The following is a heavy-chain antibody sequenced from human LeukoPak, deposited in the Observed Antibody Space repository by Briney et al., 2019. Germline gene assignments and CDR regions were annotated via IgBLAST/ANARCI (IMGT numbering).Heavy chain of an antibody. CDR3: ARADSSGSYFDY. V-gene: IGHV3-23*01. CDR2: ISGSGGST. CDR1: GFTFRNYP. D-gene: IGHD3-22*01. Sequence: PGGSLRLSCLGSGFTFRNYPMYWVRQAPGKGLEWVSAISGSGGSTYYADSVKGRFTISRDNSKNTLYLQMNSLRAEDTAVYYCARADSSGSYFDYWGQGTLVTVSS. J-gene: IGHJ4*02.